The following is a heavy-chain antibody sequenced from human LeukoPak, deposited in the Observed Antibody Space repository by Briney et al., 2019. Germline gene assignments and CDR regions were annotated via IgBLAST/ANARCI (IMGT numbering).Heavy chain of an antibody. Sequence: SETLSLTCAVYGGSFSGYYWSWIRQPPGKGLEWIGYIYYSGSTNYNPSLKCRVTISVDTSKNQFSLKLSSVTAADTAVYYCAGLRYFDWLSAGAYYYYGMDVWGQGTTVTVSS. V-gene: IGHV4-59*08. CDR3: AGLRYFDWLSAGAYYYYGMDV. J-gene: IGHJ6*02. CDR2: IYYSGST. D-gene: IGHD3-9*01. CDR1: GGSFSGYY.